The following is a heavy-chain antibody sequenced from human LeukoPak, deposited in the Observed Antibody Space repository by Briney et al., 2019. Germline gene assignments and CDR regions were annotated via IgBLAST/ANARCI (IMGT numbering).Heavy chain of an antibody. CDR2: INPNSGGT. Sequence: ASVKVSCKASGYTFTGYYMHWVRQAPGQGLEWMGWINPNSGGTNYAQKFQGRVTMTRDTSISTAYMELSRLRSDDTAVYYCAREHERSGSLDAFDIWGQGTMVTVSS. CDR1: GYTFTGYY. V-gene: IGHV1-2*02. CDR3: AREHERSGSLDAFDI. D-gene: IGHD1-26*01. J-gene: IGHJ3*02.